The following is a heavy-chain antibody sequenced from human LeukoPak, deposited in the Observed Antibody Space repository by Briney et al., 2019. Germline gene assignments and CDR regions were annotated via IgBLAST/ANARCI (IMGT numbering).Heavy chain of an antibody. CDR3: VWDPIKGPIDSSGYLNGFDY. Sequence: GGSLRLSCAASGFTFSSYAMHWVRQAPGKGLEWVAVISYDGSNKYYADSVKGRFTISRDNSKNTLYLQMNSLRAEDTAVYYCVWDPIKGPIDSSGYLNGFDYWGQGTLVTVSS. V-gene: IGHV3-30-3*01. CDR2: ISYDGSNK. D-gene: IGHD3-22*01. J-gene: IGHJ4*02. CDR1: GFTFSSYA.